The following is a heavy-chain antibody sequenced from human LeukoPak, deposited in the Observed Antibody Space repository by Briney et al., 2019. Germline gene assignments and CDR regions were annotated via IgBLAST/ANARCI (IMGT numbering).Heavy chain of an antibody. J-gene: IGHJ4*02. CDR1: GYSFTSYW. CDR2: IYPGDSDT. Sequence: GESLKISCKGSGYSFTSYWIGWVRQMPGKGLEWMGIIYPGDSDTRYSPSFQGQVTISADKSISTAYLQWSSLKASDTAMYYRGAVVRPTRGRSIKDGFDYWGQGTLVTVSS. V-gene: IGHV5-51*01. CDR3: GAVVRPTRGRSIKDGFDY. D-gene: IGHD3-10*01.